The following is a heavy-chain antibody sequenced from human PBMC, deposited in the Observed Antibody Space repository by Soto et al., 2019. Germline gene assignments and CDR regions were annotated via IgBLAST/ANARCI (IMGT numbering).Heavy chain of an antibody. Sequence: QITLNESGPTVVKPAETLTLTCTFSGFSLTTSGVGVGWIRPSPGKAPEWLALIYWDDDKRYSASLKSRHTITKDTSKNQVVLTMASVDPADTATYYCAHRILRTVFGLVTTTAIYFDFWGQGTPVVVSS. CDR1: GFSLTTSGVG. D-gene: IGHD3-3*01. CDR2: IYWDDDK. J-gene: IGHJ4*02. CDR3: AHRILRTVFGLVTTTAIYFDF. V-gene: IGHV2-5*02.